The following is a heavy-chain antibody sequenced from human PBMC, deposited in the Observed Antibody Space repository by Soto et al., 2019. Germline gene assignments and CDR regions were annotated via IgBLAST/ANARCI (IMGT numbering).Heavy chain of an antibody. D-gene: IGHD3-22*01. Sequence: ASVKVSCKXSGFSFTGYYIHWLRQAPGQGLEWMGWINAHSGGTEYAQKFQGRVTLTRDTSISTAYMTLSSLRSDDTAVYYCATDRVAFDMWGQGTKVTVSS. CDR2: INAHSGGT. CDR1: GFSFTGYY. CDR3: ATDRVAFDM. J-gene: IGHJ3*02. V-gene: IGHV1-2*02.